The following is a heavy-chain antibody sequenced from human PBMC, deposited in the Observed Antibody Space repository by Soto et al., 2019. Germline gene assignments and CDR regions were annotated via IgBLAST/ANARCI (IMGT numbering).Heavy chain of an antibody. CDR1: GFTFSSYA. Sequence: GGSLRLSCAASGFTFSSYAISWGRQAPGKGLEWVSAISGSGGSTYYADSVKGRFTISRDNSKNTLYLQMNSLRAEDTAVYYCAKDLVPSGELLYVGYNWFDPWGQGTLVTVSS. CDR2: ISGSGGST. V-gene: IGHV3-23*01. CDR3: AKDLVPSGELLYVGYNWFDP. D-gene: IGHD3-10*01. J-gene: IGHJ5*02.